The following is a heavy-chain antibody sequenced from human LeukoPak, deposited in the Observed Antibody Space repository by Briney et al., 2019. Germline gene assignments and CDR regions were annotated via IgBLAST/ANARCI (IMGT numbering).Heavy chain of an antibody. J-gene: IGHJ4*02. CDR2: IRSKANSYAT. D-gene: IGHD3-22*01. V-gene: IGHV3-73*01. Sequence: GGSLKLSCAASGFTFSGSAMHWVRQASGKGLEWVGRIRSKANSYATAYAASVKGRFTISRDDSKNTAYLQMNSLKTEDTAVYYCTPLHDSKVDSAPFDYWGQGTLVTVSS. CDR1: GFTFSGSA. CDR3: TPLHDSKVDSAPFDY.